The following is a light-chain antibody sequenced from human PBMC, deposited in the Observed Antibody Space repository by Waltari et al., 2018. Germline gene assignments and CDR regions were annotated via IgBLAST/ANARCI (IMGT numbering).Light chain of an antibody. Sequence: QSALTQPRSVSGSPGQSVTISCIGTSGDVGGYNYVSWYQHHSGQAPKLIIYDINNRPSVVPDRFSGSRSGNTASLTISRLQAEDEADYYCSSYAGSDTFVVLGGGTKVTVL. J-gene: IGLJ2*01. CDR1: SGDVGGYNY. V-gene: IGLV2-11*01. CDR2: DIN. CDR3: SSYAGSDTFVV.